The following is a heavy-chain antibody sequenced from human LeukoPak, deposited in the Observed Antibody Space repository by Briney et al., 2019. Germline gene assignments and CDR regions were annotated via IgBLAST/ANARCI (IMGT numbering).Heavy chain of an antibody. Sequence: GGSLRLSSAVSGVRVSDYYMSWVRQAPGPGLEWVGLIRDSGEAFYADFARGRFAISRDESENTLYLQMNSLRVEDTAVYFCARDRAANQDWVEFDPWGQGTPVIVSS. CDR1: GVRVSDYY. J-gene: IGHJ5*02. V-gene: IGHV3-66*03. CDR3: ARDRAANQDWVEFDP. D-gene: IGHD3/OR15-3a*01. CDR2: IRDSGEA.